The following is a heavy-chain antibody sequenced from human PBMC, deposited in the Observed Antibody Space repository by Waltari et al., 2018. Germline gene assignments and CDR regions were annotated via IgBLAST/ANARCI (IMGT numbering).Heavy chain of an antibody. CDR1: GGSISNYS. V-gene: IGHV4-59*01. CDR2: LFYSGST. D-gene: IGHD2-8*02. J-gene: IGHJ6*02. Sequence: QVQLQESGPGLVKPSETLSLTCTVPGGSISNYSWDWIRQPPGKGLEWIGYLFYSGSTNYTPSLTSRLTISVDTSKNQFSLKLTSVTSADTAVYYCARSLTTLVGGFYYGLDVWGQGTSVTVSS. CDR3: ARSLTTLVGGFYYGLDV.